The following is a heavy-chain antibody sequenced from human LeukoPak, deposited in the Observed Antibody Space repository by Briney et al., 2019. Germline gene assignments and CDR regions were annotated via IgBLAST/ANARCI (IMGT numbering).Heavy chain of an antibody. J-gene: IGHJ4*02. CDR1: GYSISSGYY. V-gene: IGHV4-38-2*02. CDR2: IYHSGST. Sequence: SETLSLTCTVSGYSISSGYYWGWIRQPPGEGLEWIGSIYHSGSTSYNPSLKSRVTISVDTSKNQFSLKLSSVTAADTAVYYCARHLRSGSAPFDYWGQGTLVTVSS. CDR3: ARHLRSGSAPFDY. D-gene: IGHD3-10*01.